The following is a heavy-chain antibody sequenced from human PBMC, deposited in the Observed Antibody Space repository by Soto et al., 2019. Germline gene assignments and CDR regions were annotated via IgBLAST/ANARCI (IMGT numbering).Heavy chain of an antibody. CDR2: ISGSGGST. V-gene: IGHV3-23*01. J-gene: IGHJ5*02. CDR1: GVTFSGYA. D-gene: IGHD2-2*02. Sequence: GSLILTVAASGVTFSGYAMSWVRQAPGKGLEWVSAISGSGGSTYYADSVKGRFTISRDNSKNTLYLQMNSLRAEDTAVYYCAKDKSTLGYCSSTSCYTKNWFDPWGQGTLVTVSS. CDR3: AKDKSTLGYCSSTSCYTKNWFDP.